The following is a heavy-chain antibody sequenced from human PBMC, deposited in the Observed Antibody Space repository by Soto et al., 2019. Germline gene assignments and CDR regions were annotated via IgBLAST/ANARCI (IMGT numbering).Heavy chain of an antibody. CDR1: GGSISSSSYY. CDR2: IYYSGST. D-gene: IGHD6-13*01. J-gene: IGHJ4*02. CDR3: ARRRSMPGIAGALGLLFGNFDY. Sequence: SETLSLTCTVSGGSISSSSYYWGWIRQPPGKGLEWIGSIYYSGSTYYNPSLKSRVTISVDTSKNQFSLKLSSVTAADTAVYYCARRRSMPGIAGALGLLFGNFDYWGQGTLVTVSS. V-gene: IGHV4-39*01.